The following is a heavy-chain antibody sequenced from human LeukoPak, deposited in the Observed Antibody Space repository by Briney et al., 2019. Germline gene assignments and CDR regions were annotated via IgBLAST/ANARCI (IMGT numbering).Heavy chain of an antibody. V-gene: IGHV1-46*01. CDR1: GYRFTSYY. CDR2: INPSGGST. D-gene: IGHD2-2*01. CDR3: ARGGEYQLLGDF. J-gene: IGHJ4*02. Sequence: ASVKVSCKASGYRFTSYYMHWVRQAPGQGLEWMGIINPSGGSTIYAQKFQDRVSMTRDTSTNTVYMELSSLSSEDTAVYYCARGGEYQLLGDFWGQGTLVTVSS.